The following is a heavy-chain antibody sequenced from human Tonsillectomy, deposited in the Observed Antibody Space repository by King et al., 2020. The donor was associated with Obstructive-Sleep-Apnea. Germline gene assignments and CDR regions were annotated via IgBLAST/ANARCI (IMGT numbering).Heavy chain of an antibody. CDR2: IRSKDNNYAT. CDR1: GFIISGSA. CDR3: TRPGGDASYYYGMDV. J-gene: IGHJ6*02. D-gene: IGHD2-21*02. Sequence: VQLVESGGGLVQPGGSLKLSCAASGFIISGSAMHWVRQASGKGLEWIGRIRSKDNNYATAYAASVKGRFTVSRDDSKNTAYLQMNSLKTGDTAVYYCTRPGGDASYYYGMDVWGQGATVTVSS. V-gene: IGHV3-73*02.